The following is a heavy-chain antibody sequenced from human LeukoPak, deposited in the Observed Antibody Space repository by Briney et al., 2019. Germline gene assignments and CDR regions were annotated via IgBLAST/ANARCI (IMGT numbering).Heavy chain of an antibody. V-gene: IGHV4-34*01. Sequence: SETLSLTCAVYGGSFSCYYWSWIRQPPGKGLEWIGEINHSGSTNYNPSLKSRVTISVDTSKNQFSLKLSSVTAADTAVYYCARLMGYYDSSGYPDDYWGQGTLVTVSS. D-gene: IGHD3-22*01. CDR1: GGSFSCYY. J-gene: IGHJ4*02. CDR3: ARLMGYYDSSGYPDDY. CDR2: INHSGST.